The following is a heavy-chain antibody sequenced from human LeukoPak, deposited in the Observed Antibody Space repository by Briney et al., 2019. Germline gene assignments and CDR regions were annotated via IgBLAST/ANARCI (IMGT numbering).Heavy chain of an antibody. J-gene: IGHJ4*02. CDR1: GFTSSSYA. CDR2: INVSGGST. CDR3: AKKVGGSYTLDY. D-gene: IGHD1-26*01. Sequence: GGSLRLSCAASGFTSSSYAMTWVRQAPGKGLEWVSTINVSGGSTYYADSVKGRFTISRDNSKNTLYLQMNSLRAEDTAVYYCAKKVGGSYTLDYWGQGTLVTVSS. V-gene: IGHV3-23*01.